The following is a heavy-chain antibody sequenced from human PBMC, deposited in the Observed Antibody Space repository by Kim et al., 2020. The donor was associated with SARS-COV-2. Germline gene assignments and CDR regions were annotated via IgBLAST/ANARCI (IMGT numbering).Heavy chain of an antibody. CDR3: IRDNIQPRDI. CDR1: GFAFSQYW. V-gene: IGHV3-74*03. CDR2: IDSDGRGS. Sequence: GGSLRLSCAASGFAFSQYWMHWVPQAPGQGLVWVSQIDSDGRGSSYADAVQGRFTTSRDNAKGTLFLQMNSLRVEDTAMDYFIRDNIQPRDIWGQGTMVT. J-gene: IGHJ3*02.